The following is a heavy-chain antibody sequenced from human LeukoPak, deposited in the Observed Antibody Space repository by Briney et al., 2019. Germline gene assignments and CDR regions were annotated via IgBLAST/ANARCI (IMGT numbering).Heavy chain of an antibody. CDR2: INPNSGDT. D-gene: IGHD1-26*01. CDR3: ARDDIVGSVDFDY. V-gene: IGHV1-2*02. Sequence: ASVKVSCKASGFPFSDFYIHWVRQAPGQGLEWMGWINPNSGDTKYTQRFQGRATMTRDTSISTAYMEMTSLRYDDTAVYYCARDDIVGSVDFDYWGQGTLVTVSS. CDR1: GFPFSDFY. J-gene: IGHJ4*02.